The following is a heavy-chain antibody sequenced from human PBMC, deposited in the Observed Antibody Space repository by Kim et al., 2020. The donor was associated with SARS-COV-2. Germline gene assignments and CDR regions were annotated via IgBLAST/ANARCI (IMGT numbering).Heavy chain of an antibody. J-gene: IGHJ4*01. Sequence: SETLSLTCAVYGGSFSGYYWSWIRQPPGKGLEWIGEINHSGSTNYNPSLKSRVTISVDTSKNQFSLKLSSVTAADTAVYYCARGGLRDYDSSGYYGYWC. D-gene: IGHD3-22*01. CDR1: GGSFSGYY. CDR3: ARGGLRDYDSSGYYGY. V-gene: IGHV4-34*01. CDR2: INHSGST.